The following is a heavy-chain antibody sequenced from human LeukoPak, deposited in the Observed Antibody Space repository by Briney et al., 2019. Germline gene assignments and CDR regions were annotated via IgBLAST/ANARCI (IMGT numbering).Heavy chain of an antibody. J-gene: IGHJ4*02. CDR1: GYTFNRNG. Sequence: ASVKVSCKTSGYTFNRNGMSWVRQAPGQGPEWMGWISAYSGNRNYAQKFQGRVSMTTDTSTNTGYMELWSLRSDDTAVYYCARHGTTGTLVYFDYWGQGTLVTVSS. D-gene: IGHD1-1*01. V-gene: IGHV1-18*04. CDR3: ARHGTTGTLVYFDY. CDR2: ISAYSGNR.